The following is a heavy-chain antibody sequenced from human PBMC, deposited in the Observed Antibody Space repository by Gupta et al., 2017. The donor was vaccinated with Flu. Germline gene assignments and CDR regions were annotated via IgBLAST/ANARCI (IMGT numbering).Heavy chain of an antibody. J-gene: IGHJ4*02. Sequence: QVQLVQSGAEVKKPGASVKVSCKASGYTFTGYYIHWVRQAPGQGLEWVGRIDPKNGVTIYAQKFQGRVTLTRDTSISTAYMELTSLISDDTALYYCARDSRVSGDYWGQGTLLTVSS. CDR3: ARDSRVSGDY. D-gene: IGHD5/OR15-5a*01. CDR1: GYTFTGYY. V-gene: IGHV1-2*06. CDR2: IDPKNGVT.